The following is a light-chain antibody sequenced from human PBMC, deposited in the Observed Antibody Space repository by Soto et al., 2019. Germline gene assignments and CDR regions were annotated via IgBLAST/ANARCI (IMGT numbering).Light chain of an antibody. J-gene: IGLJ3*02. CDR3: AAWDDSLRAWV. V-gene: IGLV1-47*01. CDR1: GYNIQKNL. Sequence: QSVLTQPPSASGTPGQTLTISCSGGGYNIQKNLAYWYQQLPGAAPKLLIYKNDQRPSGVPERFSGSKSVTSASLVVSGLRSEDEADYFCAAWDDSLRAWVFGGGTKLTVL. CDR2: KND.